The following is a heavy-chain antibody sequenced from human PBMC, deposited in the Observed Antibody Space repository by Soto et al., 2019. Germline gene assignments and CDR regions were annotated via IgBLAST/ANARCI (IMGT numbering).Heavy chain of an antibody. CDR1: RGTFSSYA. V-gene: IGHV1-69*06. CDR2: IIPIFGTA. J-gene: IGHJ4*02. CDR3: ARVPSNSYGLQPHDY. Sequence: AAAVQVSRKASRGTFSSYAISWVRQAPGQGLEWVGGIIPIFGTANFAQKFQGRVTITADKSTSTAYKELSSLRSEDTAVYYCARVPSNSYGLQPHDYWGQGTLVTVSS. D-gene: IGHD5-18*01.